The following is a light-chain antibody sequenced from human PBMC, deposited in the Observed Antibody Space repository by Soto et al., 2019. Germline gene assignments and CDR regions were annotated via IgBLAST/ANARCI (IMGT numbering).Light chain of an antibody. CDR1: QSVSSY. J-gene: IGKJ5*01. CDR2: DAS. V-gene: IGKV3-20*01. Sequence: EIVLTQSPATLSLSPGESATLSCRDSQSVSSYLAWYQQKPGQAPRILIYDASNRATGIPDRFSGSGSGTDFTLTISRLEPEDFAVYYCQKYGSSPITCGQGTRLDIK. CDR3: QKYGSSPIT.